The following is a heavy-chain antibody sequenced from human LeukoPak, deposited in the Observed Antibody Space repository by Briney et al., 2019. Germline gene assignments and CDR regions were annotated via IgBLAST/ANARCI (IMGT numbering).Heavy chain of an antibody. Sequence: GGSLRLSCAASGFTFSSYAMSWVRQAPGKGLEWVSAISGGGGSTYYADSVKGRFTISRDNAKNSLYLQMNSLRAEDTAVYYCARDLSPWWYFDLWGRGTLVTVSS. CDR1: GFTFSSYA. CDR2: ISGGGGST. J-gene: IGHJ2*01. V-gene: IGHV3-23*01. CDR3: ARDLSPWWYFDL.